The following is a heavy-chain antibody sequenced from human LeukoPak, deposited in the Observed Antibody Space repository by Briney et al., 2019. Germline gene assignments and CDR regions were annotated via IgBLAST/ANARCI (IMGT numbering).Heavy chain of an antibody. Sequence: PGRSLRLSCAASGFSYETYGMYWVRPAPGKGLEWVSGSAWNSDDMAYADSVKGRFTISRDNAKNCLYLQMNSLTVEDSALYYCTRVTSWRTGFDYWGQGTLVTVSS. D-gene: IGHD1-1*01. CDR3: TRVTSWRTGFDY. V-gene: IGHV3-9*01. CDR1: GFSYETYG. J-gene: IGHJ4*02. CDR2: SAWNSDDM.